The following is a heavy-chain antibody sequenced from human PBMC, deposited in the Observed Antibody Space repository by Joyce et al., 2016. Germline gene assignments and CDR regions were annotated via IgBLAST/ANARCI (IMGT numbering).Heavy chain of an antibody. D-gene: IGHD4-17*01. Sequence: QVQLVQSGAEMKRPGASVKVSCKTSGYIFTRFYMHWVQQAPGQGLESSGIINPSGGRPPYAPKFRDRVTMTRDTSTTTVYLEMGSVRPEDTAVYYGARQMLDFGDYEAFDLWDQGTL. CDR2: INPSGGRP. J-gene: IGHJ5*02. CDR1: GYIFTRFY. V-gene: IGHV1-46*01. CDR3: ARQMLDFGDYEAFDL.